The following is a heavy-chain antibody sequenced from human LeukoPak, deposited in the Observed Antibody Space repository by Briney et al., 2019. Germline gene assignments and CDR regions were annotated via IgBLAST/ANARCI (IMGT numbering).Heavy chain of an antibody. D-gene: IGHD2-15*01. Sequence: SGGSLRLSCAASGFTFRSYWMTWVRQAPGKGLEWVANIKQDGSEKYYVDSVKGRFTISRDNAKNSLYLQMNSLRAEDTALYYCARLYSDYWGQGTLVTVSS. J-gene: IGHJ4*02. CDR2: IKQDGSEK. CDR1: GFTFRSYW. CDR3: ARLYSDY. V-gene: IGHV3-7*05.